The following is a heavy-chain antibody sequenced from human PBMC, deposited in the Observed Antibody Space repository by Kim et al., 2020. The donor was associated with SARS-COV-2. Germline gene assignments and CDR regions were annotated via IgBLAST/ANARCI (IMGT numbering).Heavy chain of an antibody. J-gene: IGHJ6*02. Sequence: GGSLRLSCAASGFTFNSYGMHWVRQAPGKGLEWVALISFDGSNKYDVDSVKGRFTISRDKSRSTLYLQMNSLRPEDTAVYYSVKDYYSGSFSYFYGLGVWGQGTTVIVSS. CDR1: GFTFNSYG. CDR2: ISFDGSNK. D-gene: IGHD1-26*01. CDR3: VKDYYSGSFSYFYGLGV. V-gene: IGHV3-30*18.